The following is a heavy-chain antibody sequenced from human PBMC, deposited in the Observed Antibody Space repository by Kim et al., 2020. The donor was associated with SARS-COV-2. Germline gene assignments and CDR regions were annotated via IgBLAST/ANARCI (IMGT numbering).Heavy chain of an antibody. CDR2: ISGSGGST. CDR1: GFTFSSYA. J-gene: IGHJ4*02. Sequence: GGSLRLSCAASGFTFSSYAMSWVRQAPGKGLEWVSAISGSGGSTYYADSVKGRFTISRDNSKNTLYLQMNSLRAEDTAVYYCAKTSREANPYYYDSSGYYGWFDYWGQGTLVTVSS. CDR3: AKTSREANPYYYDSSGYYGWFDY. V-gene: IGHV3-23*01. D-gene: IGHD3-22*01.